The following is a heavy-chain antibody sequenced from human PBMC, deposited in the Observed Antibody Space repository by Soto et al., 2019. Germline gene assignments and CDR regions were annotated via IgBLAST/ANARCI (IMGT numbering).Heavy chain of an antibody. Sequence: ASVKVSCKASGYTFTSYGISWVRQAPGQGLEWMGWISAYNGNTNYAQKLQGRVTMTTDTSTSTAYMELRSLRSDDTAVYYCARGPVTIFGVVTPGFDYWGQGTLVTVSS. D-gene: IGHD3-3*01. J-gene: IGHJ4*02. V-gene: IGHV1-18*01. CDR3: ARGPVTIFGVVTPGFDY. CDR1: GYTFTSYG. CDR2: ISAYNGNT.